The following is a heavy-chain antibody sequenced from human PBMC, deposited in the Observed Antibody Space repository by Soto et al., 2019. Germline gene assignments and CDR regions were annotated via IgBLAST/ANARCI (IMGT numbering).Heavy chain of an antibody. CDR2: IYYTGRT. D-gene: IGHD2-15*01. J-gene: IGHJ6*02. Sequence: QVQLQESGPGLVKPSQTLSLTCSVSGGSISRGGYYWSWIRQHPGKGLEWIGYIYYTGRTYYNPSLKSRVTISVDTSKNQFSLKLSSVTAADTAVYYCARDRWWTGYYYYGMDVWGQGTTFTVSS. CDR3: ARDRWWTGYYYYGMDV. CDR1: GGSISRGGYY. V-gene: IGHV4-31*03.